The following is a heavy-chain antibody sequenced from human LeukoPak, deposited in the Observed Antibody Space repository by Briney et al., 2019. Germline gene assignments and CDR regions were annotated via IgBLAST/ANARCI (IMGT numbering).Heavy chain of an antibody. V-gene: IGHV4-38-2*01. CDR2: IYHSGST. CDR3: EGYYYYMDV. J-gene: IGHJ6*03. Sequence: SETLSLTCAVSGYSISSGYYWGWIRQPPGKGLEWIGSIYHSGSTYYSPSLKSRVTISVDTSKNQFSLKLSSVTAADTAVYYCEGYYYYMDVWGKGTTVTVSS. CDR1: GYSISSGYY.